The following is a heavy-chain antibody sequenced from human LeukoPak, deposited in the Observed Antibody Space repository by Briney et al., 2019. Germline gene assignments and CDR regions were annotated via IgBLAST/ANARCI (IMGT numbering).Heavy chain of an antibody. J-gene: IGHJ5*02. Sequence: GASVKVSCKTSGYTFTTYDINWVRQASGQGLEWMGWMNPNSGNTGYAQEFHGRVTFTRDTSTGTAYMELSSLRSGDTAVYYCARALPHRRLMDTTMEQHWFDPWGQGTLVNVPS. CDR3: ARALPHRRLMDTTMEQHWFDP. D-gene: IGHD5-18*01. V-gene: IGHV1-8*03. CDR2: MNPNSGNT. CDR1: GYTFTTYD.